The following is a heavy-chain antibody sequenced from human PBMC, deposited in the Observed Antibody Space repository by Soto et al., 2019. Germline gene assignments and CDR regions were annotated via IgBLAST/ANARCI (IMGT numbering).Heavy chain of an antibody. CDR1: GGSISSSSYY. V-gene: IGHV4-39*01. CDR3: ARGVVGIGSYGEEDYFDY. J-gene: IGHJ4*02. CDR2: IYYSGST. D-gene: IGHD1-26*01. Sequence: SETLSLTCTVSGGSISSSSYYWGWIRQPPGKGLEWIGSIYYSGSTYYNTSLKSRVTISVNTSKNQFSLKLSSVTAADTAVYYCARGVVGIGSYGEEDYFDYWGQGTLVTVS.